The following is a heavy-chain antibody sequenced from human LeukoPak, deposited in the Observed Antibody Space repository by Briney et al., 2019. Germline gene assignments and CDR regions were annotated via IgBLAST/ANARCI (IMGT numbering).Heavy chain of an antibody. D-gene: IGHD1-26*01. CDR1: GFTFSSYS. V-gene: IGHV3-48*02. Sequence: GGSLRLSCAASGFTFSSYSMNWVRQAPGKGLEWLSYISGSISNIYYADSVKGRFTVSRDNAKNSLYLQVNSLRDEDTAVYYCARDSIGGATDYWGQGTLVTVSS. CDR2: ISGSISNI. CDR3: ARDSIGGATDY. J-gene: IGHJ4*02.